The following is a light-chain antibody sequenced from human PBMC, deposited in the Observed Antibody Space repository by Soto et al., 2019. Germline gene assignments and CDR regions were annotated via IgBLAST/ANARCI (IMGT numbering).Light chain of an antibody. CDR3: GSWDSSLTANV. J-gene: IGLJ1*01. Sequence: QSVLTQPPSVFAAPGQKVTISCSGTTSNVANNFVSWYQQFPGKAPKLLIYDDIRRPSGIPDRFSASKSGTSATLGITGLQTGDEADYYCGSWDSSLTANVFGTGTKV. CDR1: TSNVANNF. CDR2: DDI. V-gene: IGLV1-51*01.